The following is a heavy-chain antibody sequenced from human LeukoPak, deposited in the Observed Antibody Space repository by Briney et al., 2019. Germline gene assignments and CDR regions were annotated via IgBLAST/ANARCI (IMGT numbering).Heavy chain of an antibody. CDR2: INTNTGNP. D-gene: IGHD6-6*01. Sequence: ASVKVSCKASGYTFTSYAMNWVRQAPVQGLEWMGWINTNTGNPTYTQGFTGRFVFSLDTSVSTAYLQISSLKAEDTAVYYCARDWGVEARPGYMDVWGKGTTVTVSS. CDR3: ARDWGVEARPGYMDV. V-gene: IGHV7-4-1*02. J-gene: IGHJ6*03. CDR1: GYTFTSYA.